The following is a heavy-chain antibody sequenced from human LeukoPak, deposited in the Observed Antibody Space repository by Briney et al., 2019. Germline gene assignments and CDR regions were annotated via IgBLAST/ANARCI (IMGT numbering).Heavy chain of an antibody. V-gene: IGHV4-59*12. Sequence: SETLSLTCTVSGGPISGSYWNWIRQSPGKGLEWIGYVYKTGSASYNPSLKTRVTISLDTSKNQFSLKLTSVTAADTAVYYCAKDKSGFYCTMDVWGQGTTVTVSS. CDR2: VYKTGSA. D-gene: IGHD2/OR15-2a*01. CDR3: AKDKSGFYCTMDV. J-gene: IGHJ6*02. CDR1: GGPISGSY.